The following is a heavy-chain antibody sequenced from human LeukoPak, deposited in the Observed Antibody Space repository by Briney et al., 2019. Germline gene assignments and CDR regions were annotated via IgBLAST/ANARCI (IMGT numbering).Heavy chain of an antibody. Sequence: GSLRLSCAASGFTFSSYAMSWVRQAPGKGLEWVSGISHNGGGTDYADSVKGRFTVFRDHTRNTLYLQMNSLRAEDTAVYFCARDAARYSRGWYYDYWGQGTLVTVSA. CDR2: ISHNGGGT. CDR3: ARDAARYSRGWYYDY. CDR1: GFTFSSYA. J-gene: IGHJ4*02. D-gene: IGHD6-19*01. V-gene: IGHV3-23*01.